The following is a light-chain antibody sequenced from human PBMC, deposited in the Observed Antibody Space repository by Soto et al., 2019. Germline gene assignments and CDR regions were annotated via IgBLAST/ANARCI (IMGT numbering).Light chain of an antibody. CDR2: GAS. V-gene: IGKV3-11*01. CDR1: QSVSSH. Sequence: EIVLTQSPATLSLSPGERATLSCRASQSVSSHLAWYQQKPGQAPRLLIYGASNRATGIPARFSGSGSGTDFTLTISRLEPEDFAVYYCQQRSNWYTFGQGTKLEIK. J-gene: IGKJ2*01. CDR3: QQRSNWYT.